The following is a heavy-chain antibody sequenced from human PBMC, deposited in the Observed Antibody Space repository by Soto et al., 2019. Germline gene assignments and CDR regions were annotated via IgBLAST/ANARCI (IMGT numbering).Heavy chain of an antibody. CDR3: AKVDIVVVVAAYVMDV. CDR1: GFTFGDYT. V-gene: IGHV3-43*01. D-gene: IGHD2-15*01. CDR2: ISWDGGST. Sequence: PGGSLRLSFAASGFTFGDYTMHWVRQAPGKGLEWVSLISWDGGSTYYADSVQGRFTISRDNSKNSLYLQMNSLRTEDTALFYCAKVDIVVVVAAYVMDVWGQGTTVTVSS. J-gene: IGHJ6*02.